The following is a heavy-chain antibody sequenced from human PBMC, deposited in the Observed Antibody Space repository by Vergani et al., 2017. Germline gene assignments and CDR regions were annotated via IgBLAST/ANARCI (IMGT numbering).Heavy chain of an antibody. Sequence: QVQLVESGGGVVQPGRSLRLSCAASGFTFSSYGMNWVRQAPGKGLEWVAVISYDGSNKYYADSVKGRFTISRDNSKNTLYLQMNSLRAEDTAVYYCAKELYYDFWSGYYTRRANAFDIWGQGTMVTVSS. CDR1: GFTFSSYG. CDR2: ISYDGSNK. J-gene: IGHJ3*02. D-gene: IGHD3-3*01. CDR3: AKELYYDFWSGYYTRRANAFDI. V-gene: IGHV3-30*18.